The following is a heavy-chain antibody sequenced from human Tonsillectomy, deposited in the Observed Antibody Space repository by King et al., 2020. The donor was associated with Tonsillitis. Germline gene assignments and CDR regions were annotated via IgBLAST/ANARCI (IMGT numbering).Heavy chain of an antibody. CDR1: GFTFSSYG. CDR2: IWYDGSNK. V-gene: IGHV3-33*08. Sequence: VQLVESGGGVVQPGRSLRLSCAASGFTFSSYGMHWVRQAPGKGLEWVAVIWYDGSNKYYADSVKGRFTISRDNSQNTLYLQMGSLRAEDTAVYYCAREVKRGDWYFDLWGRGTPVTVSS. J-gene: IGHJ2*01. D-gene: IGHD3-10*01. CDR3: AREVKRGDWYFDL.